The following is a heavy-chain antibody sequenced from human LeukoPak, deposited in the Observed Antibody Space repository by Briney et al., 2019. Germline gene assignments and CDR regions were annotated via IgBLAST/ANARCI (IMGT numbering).Heavy chain of an antibody. CDR1: GFTFSSYA. CDR3: AKDQPLKYYYGSGKYDY. V-gene: IGHV3-23*01. Sequence: GGSLRLSCSASGFTFSSYAMSWVRQAPGKGLEWVSAISGSGGSTYYADSVKGRFTISRDNSKNTLYLQMNSLRAEDTAVYYCAKDQPLKYYYGSGKYDYWGQGTLVTVSS. J-gene: IGHJ4*02. CDR2: ISGSGGST. D-gene: IGHD3-10*01.